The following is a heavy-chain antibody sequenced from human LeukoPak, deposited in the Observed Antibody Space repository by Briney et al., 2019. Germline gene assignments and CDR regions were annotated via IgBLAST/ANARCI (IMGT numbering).Heavy chain of an antibody. CDR2: IYSGGSA. D-gene: IGHD3-22*01. Sequence: GGSLRLSCAASGFTVSSNYMSWVRQAPGKGLECVSIIYSGGSAYYADSVRGRFTISRDNSKNTLYLQMNSLRAEDTAVYYCASLSSGYYYLPLDYWGQGTLVTVSS. J-gene: IGHJ4*02. CDR3: ASLSSGYYYLPLDY. V-gene: IGHV3-53*01. CDR1: GFTVSSNY.